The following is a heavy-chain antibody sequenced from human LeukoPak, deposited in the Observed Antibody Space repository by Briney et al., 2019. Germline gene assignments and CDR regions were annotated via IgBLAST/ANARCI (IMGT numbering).Heavy chain of an antibody. Sequence: GGSLRLSCAASGFTFSSYAMSWVRQAPGKGLEWVSAISGSGGSTYYADSVKGRFPISRDNSKNTLYLQMNSLRAEDTAVYYCAKVPRYSSGWYSTMIVGGKVWFDPWGQGTLVTVSS. CDR2: ISGSGGST. CDR3: AKVPRYSSGWYSTMIVGGKVWFDP. V-gene: IGHV3-23*01. J-gene: IGHJ5*02. CDR1: GFTFSSYA. D-gene: IGHD6-19*01.